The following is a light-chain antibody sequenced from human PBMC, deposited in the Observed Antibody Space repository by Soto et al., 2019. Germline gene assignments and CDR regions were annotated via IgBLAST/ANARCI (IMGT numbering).Light chain of an antibody. J-gene: IGKJ1*01. CDR1: QSVTSN. CDR2: GAS. CDR3: QQYNRWPPT. Sequence: EIVLTQSPATLSLSPGERVTLSCRASQSVTSNLAWYQQKPGQAPILLIFGASTRATGLPARFSGSGSGTEFTLTITSLRSEDFAVYYCQQYNRWPPTFGHGTKVDIK. V-gene: IGKV3D-15*01.